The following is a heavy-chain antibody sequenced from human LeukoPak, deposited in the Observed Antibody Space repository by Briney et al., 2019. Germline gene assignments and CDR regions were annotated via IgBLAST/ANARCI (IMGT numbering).Heavy chain of an antibody. CDR1: GGTFSSYA. CDR3: ARGLRTYYDFWSGYSDDAFDI. D-gene: IGHD3-3*01. Sequence: SVKVSCKASGGTFSSYAISWVRQAPGQGLEWMGRIIPILCIANYAQKFQGRVTITADKSTSTAYMELSSLRSEDTAVYYCARGLRTYYDFWSGYSDDAFDIWGQGTMVTVSS. CDR2: IIPILCIA. J-gene: IGHJ3*02. V-gene: IGHV1-69*04.